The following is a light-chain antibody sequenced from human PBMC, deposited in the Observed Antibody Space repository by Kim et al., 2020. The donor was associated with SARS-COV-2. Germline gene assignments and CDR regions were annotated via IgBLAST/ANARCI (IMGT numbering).Light chain of an antibody. CDR1: ELENMY. J-gene: IGLJ2*01. V-gene: IGLV3-1*01. Sequence: SPAQGQTVSITCSEDELENMYACWYQPKPGPVLVVVIYHDSHPATRIPDRFSSSSSTNTATLTICGTQDMDDADYYFQACGSSNVVFGGGTQLTVL. CDR3: QACGSSNVV. CDR2: HDS.